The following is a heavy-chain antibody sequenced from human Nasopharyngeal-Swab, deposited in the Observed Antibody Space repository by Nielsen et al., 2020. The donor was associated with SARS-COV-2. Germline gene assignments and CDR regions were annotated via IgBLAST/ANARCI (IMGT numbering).Heavy chain of an antibody. CDR3: ARKLQLVRPFDH. Sequence: ASVKVSCKTSGYTFTAYYIHWVRQAPGQGLEWMGRINPNTGGTNYAQNFQGRVTMTRDTSLSTAYMELSSLRSDDTAIYYCARKLQLVRPFDHWGRGTLVTVSS. D-gene: IGHD6-13*01. CDR1: GYTFTAYY. J-gene: IGHJ4*02. CDR2: INPNTGGT. V-gene: IGHV1-2*06.